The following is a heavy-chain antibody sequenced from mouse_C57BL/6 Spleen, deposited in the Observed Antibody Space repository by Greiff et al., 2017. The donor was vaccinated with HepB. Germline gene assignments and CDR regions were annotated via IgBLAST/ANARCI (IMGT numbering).Heavy chain of an antibody. CDR1: GYTFTSYT. CDR2: INPSSGYT. D-gene: IGHD1-1*01. CDR3: ARGAVVDC. V-gene: IGHV1-4*01. Sequence: QVQLKESGAELARPGASVKMSCKASGYTFTSYTMHWVKQRPGQGLEWIGYINPSSGYTKYNQKFKDKATLTADKSSSTAYMQLSSLTSEDSAVYYCARGAVVDCWGQGTTLTVAS. J-gene: IGHJ2*01.